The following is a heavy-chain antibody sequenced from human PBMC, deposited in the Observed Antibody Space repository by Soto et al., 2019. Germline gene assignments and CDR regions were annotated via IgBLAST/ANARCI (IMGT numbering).Heavy chain of an antibody. V-gene: IGHV5-51*03. D-gene: IGHD2-15*01. CDR1: GYSFTSYW. Sequence: EVQLVQSGAEVKKQGASLKISWKGSGYSFTSYWNGWVRQMPGKGLEWMGIIYPGDSDTRYSPSFQGQVTISADKSISTAYLQWSRLKASDTDMYYCARLLSHYGMDVGGQGTTVTVSS. CDR3: ARLLSHYGMDV. CDR2: IYPGDSDT. J-gene: IGHJ6*02.